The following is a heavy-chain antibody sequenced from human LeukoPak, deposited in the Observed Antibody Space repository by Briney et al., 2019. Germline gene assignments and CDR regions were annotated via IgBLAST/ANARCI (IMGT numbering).Heavy chain of an antibody. CDR3: ARDGYGDYWGALAY. V-gene: IGHV1-18*01. CDR2: ISAYNGNT. CDR1: GYTFTSYG. D-gene: IGHD4-17*01. Sequence: ASVKVSCKASGYTFTSYGVNWVRQAPGQGLEWMGWISAYNGNTNYAQKVQGRVTMTTDISTSTAYMELRSLRSDDTAVYYCARDGYGDYWGALAYWGQGTLVTVSS. J-gene: IGHJ4*02.